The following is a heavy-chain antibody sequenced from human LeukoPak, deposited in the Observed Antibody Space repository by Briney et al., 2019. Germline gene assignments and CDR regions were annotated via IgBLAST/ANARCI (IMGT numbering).Heavy chain of an antibody. J-gene: IGHJ5*02. CDR2: IYYSGST. V-gene: IGHV4-59*12. CDR3: ARGRYCSSTSCYFYCFDP. D-gene: IGHD2-2*01. CDR1: GGSISSYY. Sequence: SETLSLTCTVSGGSISSYYWSWIRQPPGKGLEWIGYIYYSGSTNYNPSLKSRVTISVDTSKNQFSLKLSSVTAADTAVYYCARGRYCSSTSCYFYCFDPWGQGTPVTVSS.